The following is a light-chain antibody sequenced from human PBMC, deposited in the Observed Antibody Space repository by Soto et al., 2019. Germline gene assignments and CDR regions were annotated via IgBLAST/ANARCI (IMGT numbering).Light chain of an antibody. J-gene: IGKJ1*01. CDR1: QSVSSNF. CDR2: SAS. V-gene: IGKV3-20*01. CDR3: QQYGSSPRT. Sequence: EIVLTQSPGTLSLSPGDRATLSCRASQSVSSNFLAWYQQKPGQAPRLLIYSASIRATGIPDRFSGSGSGTDFTLTIRRLEPEDFAMYFCQQYGSSPRTFGQGTKVEIK.